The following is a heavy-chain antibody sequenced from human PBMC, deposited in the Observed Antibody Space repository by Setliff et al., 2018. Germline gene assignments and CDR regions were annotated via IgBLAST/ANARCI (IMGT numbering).Heavy chain of an antibody. V-gene: IGHV3-7*03. Sequence: GSLRLSCAGSGVTVNKPWMSWVRQAPGKGLEWVALTNPDGDEIHYVDSVKGRFTISRDNAKNSLFLQISSLRAEDTAMYYCVTGSVPPNWGQGTLVTVSS. J-gene: IGHJ4*02. CDR2: TNPDGDEI. CDR1: GVTVNKPW. CDR3: VTGSVPPN.